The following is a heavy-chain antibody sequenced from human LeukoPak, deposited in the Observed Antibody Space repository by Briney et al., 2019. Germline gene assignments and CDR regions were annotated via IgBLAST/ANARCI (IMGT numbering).Heavy chain of an antibody. J-gene: IGHJ4*02. V-gene: IGHV3-74*01. CDR1: GFTLSTYW. Sequence: GGSLRLSCAASGFTLSTYWMHWVRQGPGKGLGWVSCINSDGSRTTYADSVKGRFTISRDNAKNTLHLQMNTLRVEDTAVYYCARGSWSAADTNIDYWGQGTLVTVSS. CDR2: INSDGSRT. D-gene: IGHD6-13*01. CDR3: ARGSWSAADTNIDY.